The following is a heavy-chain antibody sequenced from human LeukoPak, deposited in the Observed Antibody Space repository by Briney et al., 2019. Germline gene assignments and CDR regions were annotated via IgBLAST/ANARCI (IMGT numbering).Heavy chain of an antibody. Sequence: PGGSLRLSCAASGFTFSSYAMSWVRQAPGKGLEWVSAISGSGGSTYYADSVKGRFTISRDNSKNTLYLQMNSLRAEDTAVYYCAKEGAAISGWYGDAFDIWGQGTMVTVSS. CDR2: ISGSGGST. D-gene: IGHD6-19*01. CDR1: GFTFSSYA. J-gene: IGHJ3*02. V-gene: IGHV3-23*01. CDR3: AKEGAAISGWYGDAFDI.